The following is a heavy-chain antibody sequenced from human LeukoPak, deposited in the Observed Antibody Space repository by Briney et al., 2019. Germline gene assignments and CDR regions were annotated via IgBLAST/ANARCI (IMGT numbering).Heavy chain of an antibody. CDR1: GGTFSSYA. D-gene: IGHD2-2*01. CDR2: INPRVGST. Sequence: ASVKVSCKASGGTFSSYAISWVRRAPGQGLEWLGIINPRVGSTSYAQKFQGRVTMTRDMSTSTVYMELSSLRSEDTAVYYCARDQICSSTSCYQPFAGWFDPWGQGTLVTVSS. J-gene: IGHJ5*02. CDR3: ARDQICSSTSCYQPFAGWFDP. V-gene: IGHV1-46*01.